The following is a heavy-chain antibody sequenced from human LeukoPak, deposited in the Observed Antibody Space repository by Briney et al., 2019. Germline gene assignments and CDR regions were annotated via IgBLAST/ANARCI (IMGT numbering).Heavy chain of an antibody. Sequence: SETLSLTCTVSGGSISSYYWSWIRQPPGKGLEWIGYIYYSGSTNYNPSLKSRVTISVDTSKNQFSLKLSSVTAADTAMYYCARETPDRSTGTTLLDYWGQGILVTVSS. CDR3: ARETPDRSTGTTLLDY. J-gene: IGHJ4*02. CDR1: GGSISSYY. D-gene: IGHD1-1*01. CDR2: IYYSGST. V-gene: IGHV4-59*01.